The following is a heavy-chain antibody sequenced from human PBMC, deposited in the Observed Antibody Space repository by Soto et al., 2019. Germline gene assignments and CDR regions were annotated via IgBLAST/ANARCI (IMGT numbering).Heavy chain of an antibody. CDR2: IYYSGST. Sequence: ETLSLTCAVSGYSISSGYYWGWLRQPPGKGLEWIGSIYYSGSTYYNPSLKSRVTISVDTSKNQFSLKLSSVTAADTAVYYCASLGYSGYDYWGQGTLVTVSS. CDR1: GYSISSGYY. CDR3: ASLGYSGYDY. J-gene: IGHJ4*02. V-gene: IGHV4-38-2*01. D-gene: IGHD5-12*01.